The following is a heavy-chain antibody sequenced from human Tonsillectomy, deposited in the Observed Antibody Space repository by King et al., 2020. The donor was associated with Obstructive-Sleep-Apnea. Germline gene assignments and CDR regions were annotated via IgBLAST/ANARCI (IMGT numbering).Heavy chain of an antibody. D-gene: IGHD4-17*01. CDR1: GFTVSSNY. CDR3: ARVGLHGDYAHFFKEYYFDL. Sequence: VQLVESGGGLVQPGGSLRLSCAASGFTVSSNYMSWVRQAPGKGLEWVSVIYSGGSTYYADSVKGRFTISRDNSKNTLYLQMNSLRAEDTAVYYCARVGLHGDYAHFFKEYYFDLWGQGTLVTVSS. V-gene: IGHV3-66*01. CDR2: IYSGGST. J-gene: IGHJ4*02.